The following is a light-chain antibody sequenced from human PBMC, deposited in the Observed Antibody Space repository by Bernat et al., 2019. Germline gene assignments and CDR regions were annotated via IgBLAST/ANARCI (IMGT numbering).Light chain of an antibody. J-gene: IGLJ3*02. V-gene: IGLV2-14*01. Sequence: QSALTHPASVSGSPGQSITISCTGTSSDVGGYNYVSWYQQHPGKAPKLMIYDVSNRPSGVFNRFSGSKSGNTASLAISWLQAEDEADYYCSSYTSSSTPWVFGGGTKLTVL. CDR3: SSYTSSSTPWV. CDR1: SSDVGGYNY. CDR2: DVS.